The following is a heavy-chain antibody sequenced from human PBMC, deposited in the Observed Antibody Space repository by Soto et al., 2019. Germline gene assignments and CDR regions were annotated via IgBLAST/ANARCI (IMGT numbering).Heavy chain of an antibody. CDR3: ARTSNHELRYFDWLSQYYFEY. D-gene: IGHD3-9*01. CDR2: IYHSGST. V-gene: IGHV4-4*02. CDR1: GGSISSSNW. Sequence: AERLFSTSDVSGGSISSSNWWSWVRHPPGKGLEWIGEIYHSGSTNYNPSLKSRATISVDKSKNQFSLKLSYVTAADTALDYCARTSNHELRYFDWLSQYYFEYWGQSTLVT. J-gene: IGHJ4*02.